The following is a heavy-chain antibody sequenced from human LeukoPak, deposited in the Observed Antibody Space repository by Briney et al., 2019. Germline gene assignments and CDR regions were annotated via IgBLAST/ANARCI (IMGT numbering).Heavy chain of an antibody. Sequence: GASVKVSCKASGGTFSSYAISWVRQAPGQGLEWMGGIIPIFGTANYAQKFQGRVTITADESTSTAYMELSSLRSEDTAVYYCARGVPGTYYYYYMDDWGKGTTVTVSS. J-gene: IGHJ6*03. D-gene: IGHD2-2*01. V-gene: IGHV1-69*13. CDR1: GGTFSSYA. CDR2: IIPIFGTA. CDR3: ARGVPGTYYYYYMDD.